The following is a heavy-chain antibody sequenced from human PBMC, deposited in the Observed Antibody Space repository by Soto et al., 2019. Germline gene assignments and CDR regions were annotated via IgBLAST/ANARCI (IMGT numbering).Heavy chain of an antibody. CDR2: INPLPTSGST. V-gene: IGHV1-46*01. CDR3: ARDLAAAAY. J-gene: IGHJ4*02. CDR1: GYIFTNYY. D-gene: IGHD6-13*01. Sequence: QVQLVQSGAEVKKPGASVKVSCKASGYIFTNYYIHWVRQAPGQGLEWMAIINPLPTSGSTNYAQEFQGRVTVTSDTSTSIDYMELNSLRSDDTAIYYCARDLAAAAYWGQGTLVTVSS.